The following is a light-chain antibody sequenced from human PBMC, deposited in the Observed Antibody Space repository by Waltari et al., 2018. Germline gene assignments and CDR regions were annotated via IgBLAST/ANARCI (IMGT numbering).Light chain of an antibody. CDR1: SLRSNY. Sequence: SSELTQDPAVSVALGQTVRITCQGDSLRSNYASWYQQKPGQATVLVIYGKNKRPSWIPDRLSGSISGNTASLSITGAQAEDEADYYCNSRDSSGNHLVFGGGTKLTVL. J-gene: IGLJ2*01. CDR2: GKN. CDR3: NSRDSSGNHLV. V-gene: IGLV3-19*01.